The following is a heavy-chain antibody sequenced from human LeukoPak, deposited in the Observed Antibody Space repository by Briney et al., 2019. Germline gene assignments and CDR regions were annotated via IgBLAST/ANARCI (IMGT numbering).Heavy chain of an antibody. Sequence: GGSLRLSCAASGFTFSSYSMNWVRQAPGKGLEWLSSIGSTGAYIFYADSVKGRFTISRDNAKNSLYLQMNSLRAEDTAIYYCARDRWELLRSVDYWGQGALVTVSS. CDR1: GFTFSSYS. CDR3: ARDRWELLRSVDY. J-gene: IGHJ4*02. V-gene: IGHV3-21*01. CDR2: IGSTGAYI. D-gene: IGHD2-15*01.